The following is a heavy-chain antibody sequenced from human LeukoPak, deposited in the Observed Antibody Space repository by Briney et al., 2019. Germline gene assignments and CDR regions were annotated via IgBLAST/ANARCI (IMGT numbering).Heavy chain of an antibody. D-gene: IGHD1-7*01. Sequence: GGSLRLSCAAPGFTFSSYNMNWVRLAPGKGLEWVSTVDHSFGTTHYADSVKGRFTISRDDSKNTVSLQMNSLRVEDAALYYCVPLPAGNFPGFDYWGQGTRVTVSS. CDR1: GFTFSSYN. V-gene: IGHV3-23*01. J-gene: IGHJ4*02. CDR3: VPLPAGNFPGFDY. CDR2: VDHSFGTT.